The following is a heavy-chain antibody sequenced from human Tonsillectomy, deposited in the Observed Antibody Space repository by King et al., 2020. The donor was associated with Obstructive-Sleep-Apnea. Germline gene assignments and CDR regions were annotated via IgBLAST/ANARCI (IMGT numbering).Heavy chain of an antibody. J-gene: IGHJ6*02. CDR1: GFTFSSYS. CDR3: ARDRSSGGYGMDV. V-gene: IGHV3-21*01. D-gene: IGHD6-19*01. CDR2: ISSSSSYI. Sequence: VQLVESGGGLVQPGGSLRLSCAASGFTFSSYSMNWVRQAPGKGLEWVSSISSSSSYIYYADSVKGRFTISRDNAKNSLYLQMNSLRAEDTAVYYCARDRSSGGYGMDVWGQGTTVTVSS.